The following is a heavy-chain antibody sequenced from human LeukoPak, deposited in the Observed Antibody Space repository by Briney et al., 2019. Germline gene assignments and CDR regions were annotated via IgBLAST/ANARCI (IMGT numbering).Heavy chain of an antibody. CDR1: GGSISSYY. CDR3: ARAENVFYYDSSGPFHY. J-gene: IGHJ4*02. CDR2: IYYSGST. D-gene: IGHD3-22*01. V-gene: IGHV4-59*01. Sequence: SETLSLTCTVSGGSISSYYWSWIRQPPGKGLEWIGYIYYSGSTNYNPSLKSRVTISVDTSKNQFSLKLSSVTAAVTAVYYCARAENVFYYDSSGPFHYWGQGTLVTVSS.